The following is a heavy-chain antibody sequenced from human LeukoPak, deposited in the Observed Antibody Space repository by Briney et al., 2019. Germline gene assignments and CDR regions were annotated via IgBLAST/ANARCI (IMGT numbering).Heavy chain of an antibody. Sequence: GSPRLSCAASGFTFYNYAMSRVRQASGKGLEWVSGISGSGGRTYYADSVKGRFIITRDNSKNTLYLQMNSLRAEDTAVYYCAKDPDGYSGSLSSFSAHWGQGTLVTVSS. D-gene: IGHD1-26*01. CDR2: ISGSGGRT. CDR3: AKDPDGYSGSLSSFSAH. CDR1: GFTFYNYA. V-gene: IGHV3-23*01. J-gene: IGHJ1*01.